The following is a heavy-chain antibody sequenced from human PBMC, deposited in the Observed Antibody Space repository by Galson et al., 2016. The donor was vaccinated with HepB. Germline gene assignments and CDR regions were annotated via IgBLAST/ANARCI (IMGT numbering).Heavy chain of an antibody. Sequence: CAISGDSVYNNSAAWNWIRQSPSRGLEWLGRTYYRSKWFNDYAPSVKSRINISPDPSKNQFSLQLNSVTPEDTAVYYCARTNSKTYGGGNLDYWGQGTLVTVSS. CDR2: TYYRSKWFN. D-gene: IGHD4-23*01. CDR1: GDSVYNNSAA. J-gene: IGHJ4*01. V-gene: IGHV6-1*01. CDR3: ARTNSKTYGGGNLDY.